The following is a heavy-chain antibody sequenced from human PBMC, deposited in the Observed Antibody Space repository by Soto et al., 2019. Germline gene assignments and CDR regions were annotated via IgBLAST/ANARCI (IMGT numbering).Heavy chain of an antibody. J-gene: IGHJ4*01. Sequence: GGSLILSCAASGFTFSSYAMNWVRTAPGKGLEWVSAISGSGASTYYADSVKGRFTISRDNSKNTLYLQMNSLRADDTAIYYCAKDYPMSGFDYWGQGTLVTVSS. D-gene: IGHD3-10*02. CDR3: AKDYPMSGFDY. V-gene: IGHV3-23*01. CDR1: GFTFSSYA. CDR2: ISGSGAST.